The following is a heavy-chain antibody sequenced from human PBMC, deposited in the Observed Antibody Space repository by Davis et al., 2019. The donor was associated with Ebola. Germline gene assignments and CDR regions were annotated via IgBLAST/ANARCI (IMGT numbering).Heavy chain of an antibody. CDR3: VRDVPSAHFDY. J-gene: IGHJ4*02. CDR2: ISGSGGST. D-gene: IGHD2-2*01. Sequence: GESLKISCAASGFTFSSYAMSWVRQAPGKGLEWVSAISGSGGSTYYADSVKGRFTISRDNAKNSLYLQMDSLGAEDTAVYYCVRDVPSAHFDYWGQGILVTVSS. V-gene: IGHV3-23*01. CDR1: GFTFSSYA.